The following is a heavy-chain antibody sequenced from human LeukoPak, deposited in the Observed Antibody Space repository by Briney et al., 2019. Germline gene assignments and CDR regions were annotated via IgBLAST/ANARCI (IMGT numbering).Heavy chain of an antibody. D-gene: IGHD4-17*01. V-gene: IGHV3-21*01. Sequence: GGSLRLSRAASGFTFSSYSMNWVRQAPGKGLEWVSSISSSSSYIYYADSVKGRFTISRDNAKNSLYLQMNSLRAEDTAVYYCARDPEDYGDYVLGHWGQGTLVTVSS. J-gene: IGHJ4*02. CDR1: GFTFSSYS. CDR3: ARDPEDYGDYVLGH. CDR2: ISSSSSYI.